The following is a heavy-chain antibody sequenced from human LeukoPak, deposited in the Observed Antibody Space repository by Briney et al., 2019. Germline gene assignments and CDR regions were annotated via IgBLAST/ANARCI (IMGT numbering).Heavy chain of an antibody. Sequence: GGSLRLSCAASGFTFSSHPMHWVRQAPGKGLEWVAVISFDGSHKYYADSVTGRSTISRDNSKNTLYLQMDSLRTDDTAMYYCARDFGITWAQYYFDYWGQGTLVTVSS. D-gene: IGHD3-10*01. V-gene: IGHV3-30*04. CDR3: ARDFGITWAQYYFDY. CDR1: GFTFSSHP. J-gene: IGHJ4*02. CDR2: ISFDGSHK.